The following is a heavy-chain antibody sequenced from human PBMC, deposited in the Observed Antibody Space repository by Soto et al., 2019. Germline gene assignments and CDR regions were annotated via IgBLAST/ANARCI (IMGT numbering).Heavy chain of an antibody. CDR2: VYYRGRS. D-gene: IGHD4-4*01. CDR1: GGSVTNRSYY. J-gene: IGHJ4*02. Sequence: PSETLSLTCTVSGGSVTNRSYYWGWIRQSPGKGLEWIGRVYYRGRSYSKSCVKSRVTISIDTSKNHSSLNLNSVTASVTAVYLCVSHRTTVITQGYFDYWGPGALVTVSS. V-gene: IGHV4-39*01. CDR3: VSHRTTVITQGYFDY.